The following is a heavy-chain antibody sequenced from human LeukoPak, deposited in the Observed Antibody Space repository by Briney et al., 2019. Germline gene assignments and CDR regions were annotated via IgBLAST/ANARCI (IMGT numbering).Heavy chain of an antibody. CDR1: GGSISSSSYY. CDR2: IYYSGST. CDR3: ARGVRYFDWLRSKPYYFDY. D-gene: IGHD3-9*01. Sequence: SETLSLTCTVSGGSISSSSYYWGWIRQPPGKGLEWIGSIYYSGSTYYNPSLKSRVTISVDTSKNQFSLKLSSVSAADTAVYYCARGVRYFDWLRSKPYYFDYWGQGTLVTVSS. V-gene: IGHV4-39*01. J-gene: IGHJ4*02.